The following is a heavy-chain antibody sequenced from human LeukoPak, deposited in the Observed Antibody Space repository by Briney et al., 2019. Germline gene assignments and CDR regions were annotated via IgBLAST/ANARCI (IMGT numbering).Heavy chain of an antibody. Sequence: GASVKVSCKASGYTFNKFDINWVRQAPGQRPEWMGWISAYNGDTNYAQRLQGRVTMTTDTSTSTAYMELRSLRSDDTAVYYCARGIGLFDSSGYYFRYWGQGTLVAVSA. D-gene: IGHD3-22*01. CDR1: GYTFNKFD. J-gene: IGHJ4*02. CDR3: ARGIGLFDSSGYYFRY. V-gene: IGHV1-18*01. CDR2: ISAYNGDT.